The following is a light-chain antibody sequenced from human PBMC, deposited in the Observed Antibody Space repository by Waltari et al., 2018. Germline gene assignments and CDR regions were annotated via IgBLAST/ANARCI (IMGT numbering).Light chain of an antibody. Sequence: QSVLTQPPSASGTPGQRFTIPCFGSSSNIGSFPLNCYQQFPGTAPKLLIYSSDQRPSGFPDRFSGSKSGTSASLAISGLQSEDEADYYCATWDDRLNGQGVFGGGTRLTVL. V-gene: IGLV1-44*01. J-gene: IGLJ3*02. CDR3: ATWDDRLNGQGV. CDR1: SSNIGSFP. CDR2: SSD.